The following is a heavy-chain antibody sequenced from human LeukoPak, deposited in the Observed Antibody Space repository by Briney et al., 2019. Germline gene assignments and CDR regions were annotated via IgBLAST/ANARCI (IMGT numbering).Heavy chain of an antibody. D-gene: IGHD3-3*01. CDR1: GGSISSGDYY. CDR2: IYYSGST. V-gene: IGHV4-30-4*08. CDR3: ARHHDMYYDFWSGYNKNDRYFDL. J-gene: IGHJ2*01. Sequence: SQTLSLTCTVSGGSISSGDYYWSWIRQPPGKGLEWIGYIYYSGSTYYNPSLKSRVTISVDTSKNQFSLKLSSVTAADTAVYYCARHHDMYYDFWSGYNKNDRYFDLWGRGTLVTVSS.